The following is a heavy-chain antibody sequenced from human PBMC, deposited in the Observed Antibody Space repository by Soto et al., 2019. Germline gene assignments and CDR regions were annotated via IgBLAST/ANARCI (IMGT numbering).Heavy chain of an antibody. CDR3: ARLPGNHCSGGSCYSHY. Sequence: GESLKISCKGSGYSFTSYWIGWVRQMPGKGLEWMGIIYPGDSDTRYSPSFQGQVTISADKSISTAYLQWSSLKASDTAMYYCARLPGNHCSGGSCYSHYWGQGTLVTVSS. CDR1: GYSFTSYW. CDR2: IYPGDSDT. D-gene: IGHD2-15*01. V-gene: IGHV5-51*01. J-gene: IGHJ4*02.